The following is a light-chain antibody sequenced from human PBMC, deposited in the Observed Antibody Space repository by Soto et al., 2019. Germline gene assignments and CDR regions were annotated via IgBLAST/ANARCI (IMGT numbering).Light chain of an antibody. CDR2: EVS. J-gene: IGLJ1*01. CDR3: CSFAGGFYV. V-gene: IGLV2-11*01. CDR1: SRDVDAYDF. Sequence: QSVLTQPRSVSGSPGQSVAISCTGTSRDVDAYDFVSWYQHHPGKAPKLIISEVSKRPSGVSHRFSGSKSGNTASLTISGLQAEDEADYFCCSFAGGFYVFGTGTKVTVL.